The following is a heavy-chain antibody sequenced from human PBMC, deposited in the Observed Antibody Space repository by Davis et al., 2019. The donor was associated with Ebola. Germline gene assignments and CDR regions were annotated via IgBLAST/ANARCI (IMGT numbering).Heavy chain of an antibody. J-gene: IGHJ6*02. Sequence: GGSLRLSCVASGFTFDDYSMHWVRQAPGKGLEWVSYISSGGSTIYYADSVKGRFTISRDNAKNSLYLQMNSLRAEDTAVYYCARDTVTTNPYYYYYGMDVWGQGTTVTVSS. CDR1: GFTFDDYS. CDR3: ARDTVTTNPYYYYYGMDV. CDR2: ISSGGSTI. D-gene: IGHD4-17*01. V-gene: IGHV3-11*01.